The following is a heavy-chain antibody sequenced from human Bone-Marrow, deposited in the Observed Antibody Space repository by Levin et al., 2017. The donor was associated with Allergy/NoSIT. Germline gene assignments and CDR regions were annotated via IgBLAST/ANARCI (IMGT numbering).Heavy chain of an antibody. CDR3: ARRLGDGIDY. V-gene: IGHV3-33*01. CDR1: GFIFTHYG. J-gene: IGHJ4*02. CDR2: IWFDGSDI. D-gene: IGHD3-16*01. Sequence: SCAVSGFIFTHYGMNWVRQAPGKGLEWVALIWFDGSDIYYADSVKGRFTISRDDSKDTLYLEMNSLRAEDTALYYCARRLGDGIDYWGQGTFVTVSS.